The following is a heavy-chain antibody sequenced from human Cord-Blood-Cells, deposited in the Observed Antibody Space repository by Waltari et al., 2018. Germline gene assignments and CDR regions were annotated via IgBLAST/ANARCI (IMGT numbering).Heavy chain of an antibody. Sequence: QVQLVQSGAEVKKPGASVKVSCKASGYTFTSYYMHWVRQAPGQGLGWMGIINPSGGGTSSGKEFQGRVTMTRDTSTSTDYMELSSLRSEDTAVDYCARAPAISGDEFWYFDLWGRGTLVTVSS. J-gene: IGHJ2*01. V-gene: IGHV1-46*01. CDR3: ARAPAISGDEFWYFDL. D-gene: IGHD3-10*01. CDR2: INPSGGGT. CDR1: GYTFTSYY.